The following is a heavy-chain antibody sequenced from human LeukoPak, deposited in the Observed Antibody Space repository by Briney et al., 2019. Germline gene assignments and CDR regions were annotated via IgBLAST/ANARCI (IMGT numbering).Heavy chain of an antibody. J-gene: IGHJ5*02. D-gene: IGHD3-3*01. CDR1: GYSFTDYY. V-gene: IGHV1-2*02. CDR2: INTKSSRT. Sequence: ASVRVSCKTSGYSFTDYYIHWVRQAPGQGLEWVGWINTKSSRTSSARKFQGRVTMTRDPSITTVYMDMAWLTSDATAIYFCARADFIDAGPYLIGPWGQGTLVTVSS. CDR3: ARADFIDAGPYLIGP.